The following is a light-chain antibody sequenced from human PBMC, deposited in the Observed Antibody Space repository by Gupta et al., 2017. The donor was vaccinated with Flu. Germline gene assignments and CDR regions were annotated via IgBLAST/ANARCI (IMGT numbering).Light chain of an antibody. Sequence: QSVLTQPPSVSAAPGQKVTISCSGSSSNMENNYVSWYQQLPGTAPKLLIYENSKRPSGIPDRFSGSKSDTSATLGITGLQTGDEADYYCGTWDSSLSAWVFGGGTKLTVL. CDR2: ENS. V-gene: IGLV1-51*01. CDR3: GTWDSSLSAWV. J-gene: IGLJ3*02. CDR1: SSNMENNY.